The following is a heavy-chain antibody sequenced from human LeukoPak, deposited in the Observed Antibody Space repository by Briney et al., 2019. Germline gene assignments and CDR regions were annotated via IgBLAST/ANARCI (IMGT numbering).Heavy chain of an antibody. V-gene: IGHV3-30*02. Sequence: PGGSLRLSCAASGFTFSSYGMHWVRQAPGKGLEWVAFIRYDGSNKYYADSVKGRFTISRDNSKNTLYLQMNSLRAEDTAVYYCAKGAVPRIAAAGTYSSGGQGTLVTVSS. CDR2: IRYDGSNK. J-gene: IGHJ4*02. CDR1: GFTFSSYG. CDR3: AKGAVPRIAAAGTYSS. D-gene: IGHD6-13*01.